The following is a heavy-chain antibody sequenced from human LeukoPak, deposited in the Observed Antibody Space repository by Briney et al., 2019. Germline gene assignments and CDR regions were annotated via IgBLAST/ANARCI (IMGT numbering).Heavy chain of an antibody. D-gene: IGHD2-2*01. CDR3: ARSYCSSTSCYNFDY. Sequence: GGSLRLSCAASGFTFSSYSMNWVRQAPGKGLEWVSSISSSNSYIYYADSVKGRFTISRDNAKNSLYLQMNSLRAEDTAVYYCARSYCSSTSCYNFDYWGQGTLVTVSS. CDR2: ISSSNSYI. CDR1: GFTFSSYS. V-gene: IGHV3-21*01. J-gene: IGHJ4*02.